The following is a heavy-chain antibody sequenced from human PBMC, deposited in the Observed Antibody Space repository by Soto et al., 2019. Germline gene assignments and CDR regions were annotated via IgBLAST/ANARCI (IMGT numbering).Heavy chain of an antibody. CDR3: ARDSQLGYYGDEAFDI. Sequence: GASVKVSCKASGYTFTSYGISWVRQAPGQGLEWMGWISAYNGNTNYAQKLQGRVTMTTETATSTAYMELRSLRSDDTAVYYCARDSQLGYYGDEAFDIWGQGTMVTVSS. V-gene: IGHV1-18*01. CDR2: ISAYNGNT. D-gene: IGHD3-3*01. CDR1: GYTFTSYG. J-gene: IGHJ3*02.